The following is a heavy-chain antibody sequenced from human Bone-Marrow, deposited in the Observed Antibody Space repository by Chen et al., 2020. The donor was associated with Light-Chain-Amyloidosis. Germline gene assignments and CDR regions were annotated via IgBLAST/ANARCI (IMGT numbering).Heavy chain of an antibody. CDR1: GFNMRGYW. J-gene: IGHJ2*01. CDR2: SNSDGSGS. D-gene: IGHD4-17*01. Sequence: EVQLMESGGGAVQPGGSLSLSCAGSGFNMRGYWMHWVRQVPGKGLVWVSYSNSDGSGSNYAASVKGRFTISRDNAKNTLFLELNSLRAEDTAVYYCARGRGGYDRRGDYYDWYFDVWGRGTMVNVSS. V-gene: IGHV3-74*01. CDR3: ARGRGGYDRRGDYYDWYFDV.